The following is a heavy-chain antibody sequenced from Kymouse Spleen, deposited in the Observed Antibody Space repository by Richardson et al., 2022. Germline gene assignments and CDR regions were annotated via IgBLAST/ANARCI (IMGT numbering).Heavy chain of an antibody. D-gene: IGHD3-3*01. Sequence: QVQLVQSGAEVKKPGASVKVSCKASGYTFTSYDINWVRQATGQGLEWMGWMNPNSGNTGYAQKFQGRVTMTRNTSISTAYMELSSLRSEDTAVYYCARGDDFWSGYYSFYYYYGMDVWGQGTTVTVSS. CDR1: GYTFTSYD. J-gene: IGHJ6*02. V-gene: IGHV1-8*01. CDR2: MNPNSGNT. CDR3: ARGDDFWSGYYSFYYYYGMDV.